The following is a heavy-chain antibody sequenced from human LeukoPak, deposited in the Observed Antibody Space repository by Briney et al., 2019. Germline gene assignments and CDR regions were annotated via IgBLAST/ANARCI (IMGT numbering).Heavy chain of an antibody. Sequence: GGSLRLSCAASGFTFSSYAMSWVRQAPGKGLEWVSAISGSGGSTYYADSVKGRFTISRDNSKNTLYLQMNSLRAEDTAVYYCARVVLRFLEWLLYILYYFDYWGQGTLVTVSS. CDR3: ARVVLRFLEWLLYILYYFDY. J-gene: IGHJ4*02. CDR2: ISGSGGST. CDR1: GFTFSSYA. V-gene: IGHV3-23*01. D-gene: IGHD3-3*01.